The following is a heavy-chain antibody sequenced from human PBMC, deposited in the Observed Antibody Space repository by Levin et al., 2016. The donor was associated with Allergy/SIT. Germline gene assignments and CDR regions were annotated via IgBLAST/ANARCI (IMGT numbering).Heavy chain of an antibody. CDR2: IYYSGST. Sequence: SETLSLTCTVSGGSISSGDYYWSWIRQHPGKGLEWIGYIYYSGSTYYNRSLKSRVTISVDTSKNQFSLKLTSVTAADTAVYYCARADYYRDTLHFDYWGQGTLVTVSS. CDR3: ARADYYRDTLHFDY. J-gene: IGHJ4*02. D-gene: IGHD3-22*01. CDR1: GGSISSGDYY. V-gene: IGHV4-31*03.